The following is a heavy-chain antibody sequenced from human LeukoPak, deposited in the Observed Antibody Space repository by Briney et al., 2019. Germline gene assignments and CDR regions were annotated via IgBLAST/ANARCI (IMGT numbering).Heavy chain of an antibody. CDR3: AKVEPGIAVAGRFVNYFDY. V-gene: IGHV3-23*01. Sequence: GGSLRLSCAASGFTFSSYAMSWVRQAPGKGLEWVSAISGSGGSTYYADSEKGRFTISRDNSKNTLYLQMDSLRAEDTAVYYCAKVEPGIAVAGRFVNYFDYWGQGTLVTVSS. CDR2: ISGSGGST. D-gene: IGHD6-19*01. J-gene: IGHJ4*02. CDR1: GFTFSSYA.